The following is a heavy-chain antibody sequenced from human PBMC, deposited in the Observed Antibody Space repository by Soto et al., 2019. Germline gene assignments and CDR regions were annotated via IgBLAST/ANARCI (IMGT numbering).Heavy chain of an antibody. V-gene: IGHV4-4*02. CDR3: ARYQTTGNWFDP. D-gene: IGHD2-2*01. CDR1: SGSISSSNW. J-gene: IGHJ5*02. Sequence: QVQLQESGPGLVKPSGTLSLTCAVSSGSISSSNWWRWVHQPPGKGLEWIGEIYHSGSANYNPSLKWRGTISVDKSKNQFSLKLSSVTAADTAVYDCARYQTTGNWFDPWGQGTLVTVSS. CDR2: IYHSGSA.